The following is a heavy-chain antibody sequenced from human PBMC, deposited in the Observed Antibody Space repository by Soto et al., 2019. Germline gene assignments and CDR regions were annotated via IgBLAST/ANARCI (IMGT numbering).Heavy chain of an antibody. CDR1: GGSISSSGYY. V-gene: IGHV4-31*03. CDR3: AREEGGGYDHRWFDP. J-gene: IGHJ5*02. D-gene: IGHD5-12*01. Sequence: QVQLQESGPGLVKPSQTLSLTCTVSGGSISSSGYYWSWIRQHPGKGLEWVGYIYDSGNTYYTPSIKSRVTISVDTSKNQFSLKLSSVTAADTAVYYCAREEGGGYDHRWFDPWGQGTLVTVSS. CDR2: IYDSGNT.